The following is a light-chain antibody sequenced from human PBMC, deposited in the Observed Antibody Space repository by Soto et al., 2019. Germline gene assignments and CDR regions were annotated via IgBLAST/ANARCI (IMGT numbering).Light chain of an antibody. CDR2: GAY. Sequence: DIQMTQSPSSVSASVGDRVTITCRASQGISNWLAWYQQQPGRAPKLLIYGAYTLQTGVPSRFSGGGSGTHFTLIISSLQPEDFATYYCQQTNSFFPLTFGGGTRLEIK. CDR3: QQTNSFFPLT. CDR1: QGISNW. V-gene: IGKV1-12*01. J-gene: IGKJ4*01.